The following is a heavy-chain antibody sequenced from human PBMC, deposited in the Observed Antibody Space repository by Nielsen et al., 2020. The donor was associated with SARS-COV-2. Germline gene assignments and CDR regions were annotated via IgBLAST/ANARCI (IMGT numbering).Heavy chain of an antibody. V-gene: IGHV4-34*01. CDR3: ARINSASGYCSSTSCYRVKDYFDY. CDR1: GGSFSGYY. D-gene: IGHD2-2*02. J-gene: IGHJ4*02. Sequence: SETLSLTCAVYGGSFSGYYWSWIRQPPGKGLEWIGEINHSGSTNYNPSLKSRVTISVDTSKNQFSLKLSSVTAADTAVYYCARINSASGYCSSTSCYRVKDYFDYWGQGTLVTVSS. CDR2: INHSGST.